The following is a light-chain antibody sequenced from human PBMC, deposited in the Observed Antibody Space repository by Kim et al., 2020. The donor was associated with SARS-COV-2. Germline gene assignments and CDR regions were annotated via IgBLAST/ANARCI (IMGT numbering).Light chain of an antibody. Sequence: VSPGHTASITCSGDKLGDKYACWYQQKPGQAPVLVIYQDNKRPSGIPERFSGSNSGNTATLTISGTQSMDEADYYCQAWDSSTVVFGGGTQLTVL. CDR3: QAWDSSTVV. V-gene: IGLV3-1*01. CDR1: KLGDKY. CDR2: QDN. J-gene: IGLJ2*01.